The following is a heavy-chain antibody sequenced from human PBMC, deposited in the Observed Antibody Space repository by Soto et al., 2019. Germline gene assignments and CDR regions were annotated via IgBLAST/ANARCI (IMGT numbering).Heavy chain of an antibody. Sequence: GESLTISCKGSGYSFSNYWIAWVRQMPGKGLEWMGIIFPADSDTKYSPSFQGQVTISADKSISTAYLQWSSLKASDTAMYYCASSLVVTSTMNYFDYWGQGSLVTVSS. CDR2: IFPADSDT. CDR1: GYSFSNYW. V-gene: IGHV5-51*01. CDR3: ASSLVVTSTMNYFDY. J-gene: IGHJ4*02. D-gene: IGHD2-15*01.